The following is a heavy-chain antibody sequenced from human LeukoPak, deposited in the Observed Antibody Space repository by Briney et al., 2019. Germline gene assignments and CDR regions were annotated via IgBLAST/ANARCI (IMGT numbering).Heavy chain of an antibody. CDR2: ISYDGSNK. CDR3: ARESEYSYGYYNWFDP. CDR1: GFTFSSYG. J-gene: IGHJ5*02. Sequence: GRSLRLSCAASGFTFSSYGMHWVRQAPGKGLEWVAVISYDGSNKYYADSVKGRFTISRDNSKNTLYLQMNSLRAEDTAVYYCARESEYSYGYYNWFDPWGQGTLVTVSS. D-gene: IGHD5-18*01. V-gene: IGHV3-30*03.